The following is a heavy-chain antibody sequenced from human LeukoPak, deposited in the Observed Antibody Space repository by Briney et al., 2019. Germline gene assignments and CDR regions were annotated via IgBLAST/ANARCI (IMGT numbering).Heavy chain of an antibody. CDR3: ASGGSGSYYNDDY. CDR1: GGTFSSYA. V-gene: IGHV1-69*13. Sequence: ASVKVSCKASGGTFSSYAISWVRQAPGQGLEWMGGIIPIFGTANYAQKFQGRVTITADESTSTAYMELSSLRSEDTAVYYCASGGSGSYYNDDYWGQGTLVTVSS. J-gene: IGHJ4*02. CDR2: IIPIFGTA. D-gene: IGHD3-10*01.